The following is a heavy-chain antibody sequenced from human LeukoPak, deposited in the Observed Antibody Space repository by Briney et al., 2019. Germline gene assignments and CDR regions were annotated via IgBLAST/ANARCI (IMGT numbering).Heavy chain of an antibody. D-gene: IGHD6-6*01. CDR2: ITGSSSYI. CDR1: GFTFSTYY. V-gene: IGHV3-21*01. J-gene: IGHJ4*02. CDR3: ASGFSSSPSFDY. Sequence: GGSLRLSCAASGFTFSTYYMNWVRQAPGKGLEWVSFITGSSSYIYYTDSVKGRFTISRDNAKNSLFLQMNSLRDEDTAVYYCASGFSSSPSFDYWGQGTLVTVSS.